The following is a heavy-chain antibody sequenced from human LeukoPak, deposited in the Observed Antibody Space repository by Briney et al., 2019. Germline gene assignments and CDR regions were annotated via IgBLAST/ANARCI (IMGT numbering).Heavy chain of an antibody. Sequence: ASVKVSCKASGYTFTSYGISWVRQAPGQGLEWMGWISAYNGNTNYAQKLQGRVTMTTDTSTSTAYMELRGLRSDDTAVYYCARDSYDTSGYSWYMLFDIWGQGTMVTVSS. CDR2: ISAYNGNT. V-gene: IGHV1-18*01. J-gene: IGHJ3*02. CDR3: ARDSYDTSGYSWYMLFDI. CDR1: GYTFTSYG. D-gene: IGHD3-22*01.